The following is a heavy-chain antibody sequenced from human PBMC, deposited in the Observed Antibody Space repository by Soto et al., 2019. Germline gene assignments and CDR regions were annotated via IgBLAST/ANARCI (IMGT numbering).Heavy chain of an antibody. CDR3: AFRLRYFDWPMGVGAFDI. D-gene: IGHD3-9*01. V-gene: IGHV3-48*01. CDR2: ISSSSSTI. J-gene: IGHJ3*02. Sequence: PGGSLRLSCAASGFTFSDYSMDWVRQAPGKGLEWVSYISSSSSTIYYADSVKGRFTISRDNAKNSLYLQMNSLRAEDTAVYYCAFRLRYFDWPMGVGAFDIWGQGTKVTVSS. CDR1: GFTFSDYS.